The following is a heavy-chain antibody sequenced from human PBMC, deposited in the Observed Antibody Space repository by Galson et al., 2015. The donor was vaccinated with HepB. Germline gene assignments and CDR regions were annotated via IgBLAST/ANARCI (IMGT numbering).Heavy chain of an antibody. CDR2: ISPNSGGT. CDR1: GYTFTGYY. D-gene: IGHD4-23*01. CDR3: ARDHSRIPGWSYGGDSGGALDF. Sequence: SVKVSCKASGYTFTGYYIHWLRQAPGQGLEWMGWISPNSGGTNFGQSFQGRVSMTRDTSTSTASMELSGLRSDDTAVYYCARDHSRIPGWSYGGDSGGALDFWGPGTMVTVSS. V-gene: IGHV1-2*02. J-gene: IGHJ3*01.